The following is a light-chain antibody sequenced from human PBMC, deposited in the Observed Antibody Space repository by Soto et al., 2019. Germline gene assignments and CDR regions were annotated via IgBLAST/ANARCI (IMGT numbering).Light chain of an antibody. CDR3: QQYDNSPWT. CDR2: GAS. CDR1: QSVSNSY. J-gene: IGKJ1*01. V-gene: IGKV3-20*01. Sequence: EIVLTQSPGTLSLSPGEGATLSCRASQSVSNSYLAWYQQKPGQAPRLLIYGASSRATGIPDRFSGGGSGTDITLTISRLEPEDFAVYYWQQYDNSPWTFGQGTKVEIK.